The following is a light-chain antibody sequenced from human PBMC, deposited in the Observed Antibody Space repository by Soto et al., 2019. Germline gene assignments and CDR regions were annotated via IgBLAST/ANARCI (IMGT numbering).Light chain of an antibody. CDR3: QQRSNWHPYT. CDR2: DAS. Sequence: EIVLTQSPATLSLSPGERATLSCRASQSVNSYLAWYQQKPGQAPRLLIYDASNRAPGIPARFSGSGSGTDFTLTISSLEPEDFAVYYCQQRSNWHPYTFGQGTKLQIK. CDR1: QSVNSY. J-gene: IGKJ2*01. V-gene: IGKV3-11*01.